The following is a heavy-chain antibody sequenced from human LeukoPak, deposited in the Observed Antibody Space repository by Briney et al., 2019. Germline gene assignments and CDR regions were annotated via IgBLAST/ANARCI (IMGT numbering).Heavy chain of an antibody. J-gene: IGHJ3*02. V-gene: IGHV4-34*01. CDR3: ARGPSYYYDSSGYYGLGAFDI. Sequence: SETLSLTCAVYGGSFSGYYWSWIRQPPGKGLEWIGEINHSGSTNYNPSLKSRVTISVDTSKNRFSLKLSSVTAADTAVYYCARGPSYYYDSSGYYGLGAFDIWGQGTMVTVSS. CDR1: GGSFSGYY. CDR2: INHSGST. D-gene: IGHD3-22*01.